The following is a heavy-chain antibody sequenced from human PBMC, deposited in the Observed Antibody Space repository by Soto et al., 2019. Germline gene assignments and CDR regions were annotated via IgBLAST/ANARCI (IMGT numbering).Heavy chain of an antibody. D-gene: IGHD4-4*01. CDR2: ISSNGGTT. Sequence: EVQLAEAGAGMVQPGGSLRLSCVASGFTFSSYDMHWVRQAPGKGLEYVSAISSNGGTTYYGNSVKGRFTISRDNYKKTLYLQMGSLRAEDMAVYYCVRRVSGNYDYWGQGTLVTVSS. CDR1: GFTFSSYD. V-gene: IGHV3-64*01. CDR3: VRRVSGNYDY. J-gene: IGHJ4*02.